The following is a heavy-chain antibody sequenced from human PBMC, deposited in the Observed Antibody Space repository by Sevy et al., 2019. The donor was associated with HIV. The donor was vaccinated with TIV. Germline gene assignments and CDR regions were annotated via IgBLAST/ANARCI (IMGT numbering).Heavy chain of an antibody. CDR2: IINSGSTI. J-gene: IGHJ4*02. V-gene: IGHV3-48*03. Sequence: GGSLRLSCTASGFTFSSYEMNWVRQAPGKGLEWVSSIINSGSTIHYSDSLKGRFTISRDNAKNSLYLQMNSLRAEDTAVYYCARDLPPSATTVPHFDYWGRGTLVTVSS. CDR1: GFTFSSYE. D-gene: IGHD4-17*01. CDR3: ARDLPPSATTVPHFDY.